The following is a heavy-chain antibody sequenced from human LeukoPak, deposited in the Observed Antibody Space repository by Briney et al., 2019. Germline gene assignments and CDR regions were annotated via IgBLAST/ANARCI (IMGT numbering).Heavy chain of an antibody. V-gene: IGHV3-15*07. CDR1: GFTLSDYY. D-gene: IGHD2-15*01. Sequence: GGSLRLSCATSGFTLSDYYMNWVRQAPGKGLEWVGHIRSKADGGTPDYIAPVKGRFTISRDDSKDTLYLQMNSLNTEDTAMYYCTTRSPARYCSDGACYSSADYWGQGTLVTVSS. CDR3: TTRSPARYCSDGACYSSADY. CDR2: IRSKADGGTP. J-gene: IGHJ4*02.